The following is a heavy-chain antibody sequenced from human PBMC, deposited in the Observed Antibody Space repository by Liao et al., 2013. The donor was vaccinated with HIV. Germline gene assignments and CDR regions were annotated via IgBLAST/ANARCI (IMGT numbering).Heavy chain of an antibody. J-gene: IGHJ6*03. CDR1: GGSISGYY. V-gene: IGHV4-59*12. CDR3: ARDVAAAGTGYMDV. CDR2: IYYTGST. D-gene: IGHD6-13*01. Sequence: QVQLQESGPGLVKPSETLSLTCTVSGGSISGYYWSWIRQPPGKGLEWIGYIYYTGSTNYNPSLKSRVTMSVDTSKNQFSLRLGSVTAADTAVYYCARDVAAAGTGYMDVWGKGTTVTVSS.